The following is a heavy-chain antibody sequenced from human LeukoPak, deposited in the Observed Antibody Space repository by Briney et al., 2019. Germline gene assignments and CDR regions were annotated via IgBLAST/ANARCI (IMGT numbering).Heavy chain of an antibody. CDR2: IYSSGST. Sequence: SETLSLTCTVSGGSISSYYWSWIRQPAGKGLEWIGRIYSSGSTNYNPSLKSRVTMSVDTSKNQVSLKLSSVTAADTAVYYCARAASYYGSGSYYNGGVLGYWGQGTLVTVSS. CDR3: ARAASYYGSGSYYNGGVLGY. V-gene: IGHV4-4*07. D-gene: IGHD3-10*01. CDR1: GGSISSYY. J-gene: IGHJ4*02.